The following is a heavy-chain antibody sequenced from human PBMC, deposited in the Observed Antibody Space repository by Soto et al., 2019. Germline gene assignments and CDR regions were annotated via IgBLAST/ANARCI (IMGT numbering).Heavy chain of an antibody. CDR2: FGRVGDI. J-gene: IGHJ4*02. CDR3: AKRYCSGGNCPGIGFDY. V-gene: IGHV3-13*01. D-gene: IGHD2-15*01. Sequence: GGSLRLSCAASGFTFSTVDMHWVRQAAGKGLEWVSGFGRVGDIYYSASVKGRFTISRDNVNNFLHLEMSSLRAEDTAVYYCAKRYCSGGNCPGIGFDYWGQGTLVTVSS. CDR1: GFTFSTVD.